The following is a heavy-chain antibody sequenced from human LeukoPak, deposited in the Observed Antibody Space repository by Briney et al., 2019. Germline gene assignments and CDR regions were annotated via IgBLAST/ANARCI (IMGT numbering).Heavy chain of an antibody. V-gene: IGHV4-38-2*02. J-gene: IGHJ4*02. D-gene: IGHD6-19*01. CDR2: IYTSGST. CDR1: GYSISSGYY. Sequence: SETLSLTCTVSGYSISSGYYWGWIRQPPGKGLEWIGSIYTSGSTNYNPSLKSRVTMSVDTSKNQFSLKLSSVTAADTAVYYCARDPGYSSGWLFDYWGQGTLVTVSS. CDR3: ARDPGYSSGWLFDY.